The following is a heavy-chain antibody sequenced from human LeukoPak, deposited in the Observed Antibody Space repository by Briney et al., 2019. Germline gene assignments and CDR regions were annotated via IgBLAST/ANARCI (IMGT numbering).Heavy chain of an antibody. CDR3: ARELPLSYGPTRDAFDI. J-gene: IGHJ3*02. CDR1: GYTFTGYY. CDR2: INPNSGGT. D-gene: IGHD5-18*01. V-gene: IGHV1-2*04. Sequence: GASVKVSCKASGYTFTGYYMHWVRQAPGQGLEWMGWINPNSGGTNYAQKFQGWVTMTRDTSISTAYMELSRLRSDDTAVYYCARELPLSYGPTRDAFDIWGQGTMVTVSS.